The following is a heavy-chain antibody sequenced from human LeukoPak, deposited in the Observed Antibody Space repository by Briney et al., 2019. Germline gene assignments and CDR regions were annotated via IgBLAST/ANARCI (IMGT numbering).Heavy chain of an antibody. CDR2: INPSGGST. CDR3: ARDVSSGLQVY. Sequence: ASVKVSCKASGYTFSSYYMHWVRQAPGQGLEWMGIINPSGGSTKYAQKLQGRVTMTRDTSTSTVYMELSSLRSEDTAVYYCARDVSSGLQVYWGQGTLVTVSS. D-gene: IGHD3-22*01. J-gene: IGHJ4*02. CDR1: GYTFSSYY. V-gene: IGHV1-46*01.